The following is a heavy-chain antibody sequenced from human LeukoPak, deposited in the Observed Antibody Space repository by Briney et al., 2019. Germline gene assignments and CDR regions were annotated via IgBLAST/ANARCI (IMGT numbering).Heavy chain of an antibody. CDR2: ISSSSSYI. J-gene: IGHJ3*02. V-gene: IGHV3-21*01. D-gene: IGHD3-22*01. CDR1: GFTFSSYS. CDR3: ARDYPGYYDSSGYLAFDI. Sequence: GGTLRLSCAASGFTFSSYSMNWVRQAPGKGLEWVSSISSSSSYIYYADSVKGRFTISRDNAKNSLYLQMNSLRAEDTAVYYCARDYPGYYDSSGYLAFDIWGQGTMVTVSS.